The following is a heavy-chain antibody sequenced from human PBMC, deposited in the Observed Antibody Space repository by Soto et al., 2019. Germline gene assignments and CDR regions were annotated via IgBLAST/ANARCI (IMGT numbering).Heavy chain of an antibody. Sequence: QVQLQQWGAGLLKPSETLSLTCAVSGGSFSSHYYNWIRQSPGQGLEWIGEINHSGAAIYNPSLNXRXTXWXXTSQRHSSLNLRSVPAADTAVYYCAVTGTYNWFDPWGQGTLVTVSS. CDR1: GGSFSSHY. V-gene: IGHV4-34*01. D-gene: IGHD7-27*01. CDR3: AVTGTYNWFDP. CDR2: INHSGAA. J-gene: IGHJ5*02.